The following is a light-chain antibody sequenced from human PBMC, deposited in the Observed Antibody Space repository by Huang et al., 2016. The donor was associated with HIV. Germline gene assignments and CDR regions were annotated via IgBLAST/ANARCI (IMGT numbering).Light chain of an antibody. CDR2: GSS. V-gene: IGKV3-15*01. CDR3: HQYNNWLLS. CDR1: RSVSTN. Sequence: EIVMTQSPGTLSVSPGKRVTLSCRANRSVSTNLAGYQQRPGQAPRLLIYGSSTRAPGIPARFSGSGSGTDFSLTISSLQSEDFAVYYCHQYNNWLLSFGGGTRVDIE. J-gene: IGKJ4*01.